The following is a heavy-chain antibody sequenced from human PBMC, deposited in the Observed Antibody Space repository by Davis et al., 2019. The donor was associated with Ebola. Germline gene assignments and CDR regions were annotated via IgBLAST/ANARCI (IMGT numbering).Heavy chain of an antibody. D-gene: IGHD4-23*01. CDR3: ARGAQTVVTPLFY. Sequence: GESLKISCAASGFTFSSYAMSWVRQAPGKGLEWVSGISGSGGTTSHADSVKGRFTISRDNSKNTLYLQMNSLRAEDTAVYYCARGAQTVVTPLFYWGQGTLVTVSS. V-gene: IGHV3-23*01. CDR2: ISGSGGTT. CDR1: GFTFSSYA. J-gene: IGHJ4*02.